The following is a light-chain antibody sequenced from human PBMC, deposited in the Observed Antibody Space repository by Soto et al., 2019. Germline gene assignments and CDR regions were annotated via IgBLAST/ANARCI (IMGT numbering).Light chain of an antibody. CDR1: SSDVGGYNY. CDR3: SSYTTSSTPFV. CDR2: EVS. V-gene: IGLV2-14*01. J-gene: IGLJ1*01. Sequence: QSVLTQPASVSGSPGQSITISCTGISSDVGGYNYVSWYQQHPGKAPKLMIYEVSNRPSGVSNRFSGSKSGNTASLTISGLQAEDVADYYCSSYTTSSTPFVFGTGTKVTVL.